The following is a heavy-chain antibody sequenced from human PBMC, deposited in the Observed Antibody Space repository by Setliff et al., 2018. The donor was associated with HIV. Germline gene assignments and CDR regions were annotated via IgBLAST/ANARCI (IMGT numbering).Heavy chain of an antibody. CDR1: GGSFSGFY. Sequence: SETLSLTCAVYGGSFSGFYWSWIRQPPGKGLEWIGEINHSGSNNFNPSLKSRVTILVDTSKNQFSVKLRSVTAADTAVYYCATEGRRDGYNPGFDYWGQGTLVTVSS. D-gene: IGHD5-12*01. V-gene: IGHV4-34*01. J-gene: IGHJ4*02. CDR3: ATEGRRDGYNPGFDY. CDR2: INHSGSN.